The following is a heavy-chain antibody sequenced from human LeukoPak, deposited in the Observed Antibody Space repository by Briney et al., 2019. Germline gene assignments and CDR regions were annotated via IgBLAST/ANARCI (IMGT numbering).Heavy chain of an antibody. CDR2: IRYDGSNK. D-gene: IGHD1-26*01. Sequence: GGSLRLSCAASGFTFSSYGMHWVRQAPGKGLEWVAFIRYDGSNKYYADSVKGRFTISRDNSKNTLYLQMNSLRAEDTAVYYCAKEMYPGAITNDYWGQGTLVTVSS. CDR3: AKEMYPGAITNDY. V-gene: IGHV3-30*02. CDR1: GFTFSSYG. J-gene: IGHJ4*02.